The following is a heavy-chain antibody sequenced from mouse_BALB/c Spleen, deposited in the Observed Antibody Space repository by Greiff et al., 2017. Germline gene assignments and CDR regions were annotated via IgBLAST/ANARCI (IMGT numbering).Heavy chain of an antibody. CDR3: ARGGDQAWFAY. J-gene: IGHJ3*01. CDR2: ISIYYDNT. CDR1: GYTFTDYA. Sequence: QVQLQQSGAELAKPGASVKISCKGSGYTFTDYAMHWVKQSHAKSLEWIGVISIYYDNTNYIQKFKGKATMTVDKSSSTAYMELARLTSEDSAIYYCARGGDQAWFAYWGQGTLVTVSA. D-gene: IGHD3-3*01. V-gene: IGHV1S137*01.